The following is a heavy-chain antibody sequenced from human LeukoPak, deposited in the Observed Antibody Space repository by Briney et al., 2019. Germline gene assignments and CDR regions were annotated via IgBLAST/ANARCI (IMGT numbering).Heavy chain of an antibody. CDR3: TSLTTKTP. Sequence: GGSLRLSCAASGFIFSGSAMHWVRQASGKGLEWVALIRSKFNNFATAYGAPVRGRFTVSRDDSRNTAYLQMNRLKDEDTAVYYCTSLTTKTPWGQGTLVTVSS. D-gene: IGHD4-17*01. CDR2: IRSKFNNFAT. J-gene: IGHJ5*02. CDR1: GFIFSGSA. V-gene: IGHV3-73*01.